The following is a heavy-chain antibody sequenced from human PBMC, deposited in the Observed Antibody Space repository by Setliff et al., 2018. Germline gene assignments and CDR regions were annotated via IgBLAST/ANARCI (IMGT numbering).Heavy chain of an antibody. J-gene: IGHJ4*02. CDR2: IIPIFGSA. Sequence: PGKGREWMGAIIPIFGSANYARKFXXRVTVTADXSTSTAYMELSSLXXEDTAVYYXXXGSXXXXRGWYYSDYWAQGTLVTVSS. V-gene: IGHV1-69*01. D-gene: IGHD6-19*01. CDR3: XXGSXXXXRGWYYSDY.